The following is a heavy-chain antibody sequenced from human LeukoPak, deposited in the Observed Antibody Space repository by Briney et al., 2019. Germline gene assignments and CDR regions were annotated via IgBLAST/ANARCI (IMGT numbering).Heavy chain of an antibody. V-gene: IGHV3-21*01. Sequence: GGSLRLSCAVSGFTFSSYEMNWVRQAPGKGLEWVSSISSSSSYIYYADSVKGRFTISRDNAKNSLYLQMNSLRAEDTAVYYCARAYSNYEGYNWFDPWGQGTLVTVSS. CDR3: ARAYSNYEGYNWFDP. CDR1: GFTFSSYE. D-gene: IGHD4-11*01. CDR2: ISSSSSYI. J-gene: IGHJ5*02.